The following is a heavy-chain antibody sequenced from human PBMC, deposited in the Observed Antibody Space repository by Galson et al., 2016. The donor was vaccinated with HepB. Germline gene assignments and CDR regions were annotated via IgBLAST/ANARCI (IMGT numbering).Heavy chain of an antibody. CDR1: GFTFSRYT. CDR3: ARHIGGRGYFDY. D-gene: IGHD1-26*01. Sequence: LRLSCAASGFTFSRYTMNWVCQAPGKGLEWVSSIRSSSVYIYYADSVKGRFTISRDNAKNSLYLQMDSLRAEDTAVYYCARHIGGRGYFDYWGQGSLVTVSP. V-gene: IGHV3-21*01. J-gene: IGHJ4*02. CDR2: IRSSSVYI.